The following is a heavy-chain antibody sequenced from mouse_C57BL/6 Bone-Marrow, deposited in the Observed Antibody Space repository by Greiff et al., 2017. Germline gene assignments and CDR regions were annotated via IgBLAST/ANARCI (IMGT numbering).Heavy chain of an antibody. Sequence: QVQLQQSGPELVKPGASVKISCKASGYSFTSYYIHWVKQRPGQGLEWIGWIYPGSGNTKYNEKFKGKATLTADTSSSTAYMQLSSLTSEDSAVYYCARETGYAMDYWGQGTSVTVSS. V-gene: IGHV1-66*01. CDR3: ARETGYAMDY. J-gene: IGHJ4*01. CDR2: IYPGSGNT. CDR1: GYSFTSYY.